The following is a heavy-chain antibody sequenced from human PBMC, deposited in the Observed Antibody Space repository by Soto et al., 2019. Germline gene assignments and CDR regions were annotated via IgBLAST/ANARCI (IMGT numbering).Heavy chain of an antibody. Sequence: GESLKISCKGSGYSFTSYWISWVRQMPGKGLEWMGRIDPSDSYTNYSPSFQGHVTISADKSISTAYLQWSSLKASDTAMYYCARQGIAAAGTGNYYYYYGMDGWGQGTTVTVSS. CDR3: ARQGIAAAGTGNYYYYYGMDG. D-gene: IGHD6-13*01. V-gene: IGHV5-10-1*01. CDR1: GYSFTSYW. CDR2: IDPSDSYT. J-gene: IGHJ6*02.